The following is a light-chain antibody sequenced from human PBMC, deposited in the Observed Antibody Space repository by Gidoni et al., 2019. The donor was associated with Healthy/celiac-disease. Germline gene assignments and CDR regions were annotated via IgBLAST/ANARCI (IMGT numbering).Light chain of an antibody. CDR3: QQYNNWPPYS. J-gene: IGKJ2*03. CDR1: QSVSSN. Sequence: IVNTQSPATLSVSPGERATLPCMASQSVSSNLAWYQQKPGQAPRLLIYGASTRATGIPARFSGSGSGTEFTLTISSLQSEDFAVYYCQQYNNWPPYSFGQGTKLEIK. CDR2: GAS. V-gene: IGKV3-15*01.